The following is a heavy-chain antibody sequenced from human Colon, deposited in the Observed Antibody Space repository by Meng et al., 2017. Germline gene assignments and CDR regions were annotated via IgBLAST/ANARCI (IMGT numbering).Heavy chain of an antibody. D-gene: IGHD4-23*01. V-gene: IGHV4-4*02. CDR3: ARVPTTVDPFES. J-gene: IGHJ4*02. CDR2: IYQSGST. Sequence: GQLQESGSGLVKPSGTLSLTCTVSGGSISSNNWWSWVRQSPGRGLEWIGEIYQSGSTNYSPSLKSRVTISLDKSKNQFSLKVSYMTAADTAVYFCARVPTTVDPFESWGQGTLVTVSS. CDR1: GGSISSNNW.